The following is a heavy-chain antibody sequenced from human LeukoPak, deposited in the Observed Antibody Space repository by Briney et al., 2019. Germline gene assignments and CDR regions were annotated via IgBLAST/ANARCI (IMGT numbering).Heavy chain of an antibody. Sequence: ASVKVSCKASGYTFTSYDINWVRQATGQGLEWMGWMNPNSGNTGYAQKFQGRVTMTRNTSISTAYMELSSLRSEDTAVYYCARDRPSSVVWGVISPDFDYWGQGTLVTVSS. CDR1: GYTFTSYD. J-gene: IGHJ4*02. CDR3: ARDRPSSVVWGVISPDFDY. D-gene: IGHD3-10*01. CDR2: MNPNSGNT. V-gene: IGHV1-8*01.